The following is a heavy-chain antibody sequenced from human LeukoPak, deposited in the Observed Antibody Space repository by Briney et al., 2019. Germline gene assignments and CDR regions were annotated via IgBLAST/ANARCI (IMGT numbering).Heavy chain of an antibody. V-gene: IGHV4-59*08. CDR2: VYYSGST. CDR1: GGSIGSYY. CDR3: ARRRDGYNGEFGY. J-gene: IGHJ4*02. D-gene: IGHD5-24*01. Sequence: SETLSLTCTVSGGSIGSYYWSWIRQPPGKGLEWIGYVYYSGSTNYNPSLKSRVTISVDTSKNQFSLKLSSVTAADTAVYYCARRRDGYNGEFGYWGQGTLVTVSS.